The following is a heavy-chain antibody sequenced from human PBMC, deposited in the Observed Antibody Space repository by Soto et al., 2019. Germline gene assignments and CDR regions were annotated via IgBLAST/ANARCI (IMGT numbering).Heavy chain of an antibody. Sequence: QVQLVQSGAEVKKPGSSVKVSCMASGGTFSSYTISWVRQAPGQGLEWMGRIIPILGIANYAQKFQGRVTITXXKXTXIAYMELSSLRSEDTAVYYCAREIREAVAGAYYFDYWGQGALVTVSS. D-gene: IGHD6-19*01. CDR3: AREIREAVAGAYYFDY. CDR1: GGTFSSYT. J-gene: IGHJ4*02. CDR2: IIPILGIA. V-gene: IGHV1-69*08.